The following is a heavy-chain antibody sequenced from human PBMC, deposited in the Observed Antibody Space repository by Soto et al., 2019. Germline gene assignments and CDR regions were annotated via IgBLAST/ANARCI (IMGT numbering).Heavy chain of an antibody. D-gene: IGHD3-3*02. J-gene: IGHJ6*02. CDR3: ARDKDRQQLGGNYYYILDV. V-gene: IGHV1-69*12. Sequence: QVQLMQSGAEVKKPGSSVKVSCKASGGTFSTSAISWVRQAPGEGRAWVGGIMPVFATPDYAQKFQGRVTISADESTTTAYLELTSLTTDDTAVYYCARDKDRQQLGGNYYYILDVWGQGTAITVSS. CDR2: IMPVFATP. CDR1: GGTFSTSA.